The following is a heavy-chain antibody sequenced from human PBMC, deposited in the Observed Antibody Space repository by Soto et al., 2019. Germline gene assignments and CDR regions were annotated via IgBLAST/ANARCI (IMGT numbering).Heavy chain of an antibody. CDR3: ARWLKTGTPSSPRVDV. CDR2: IIDTGAST. Sequence: GSLILACDASGXTFKESAMNWVRQAPGKGLEWVASIIDTGASTWYAEYVRGRLIISRDNSKNTLYLQMNSLRGEETAVYYCARWLKTGTPSSPRVDVWGRGTTGTVS. CDR1: GXTFKESA. J-gene: IGHJ6*02. D-gene: IGHD1-1*01. V-gene: IGHV3-23*01.